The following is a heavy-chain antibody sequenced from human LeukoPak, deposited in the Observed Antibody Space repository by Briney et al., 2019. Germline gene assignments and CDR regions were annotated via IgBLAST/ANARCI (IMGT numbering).Heavy chain of an antibody. Sequence: PGGSLRLSCAASGFTFSSYSMNWVRQAPGKGLEWVSYISSSSSTIYYADSVKGRFTIPRDNSKNTLYLQMNSLRAEDTAVYYCATGMYSSGWLSYYYYGMDVWGQGTTVTVSS. CDR3: ATGMYSSGWLSYYYYGMDV. J-gene: IGHJ6*02. CDR1: GFTFSSYS. D-gene: IGHD6-19*01. CDR2: ISSSSSTI. V-gene: IGHV3-48*01.